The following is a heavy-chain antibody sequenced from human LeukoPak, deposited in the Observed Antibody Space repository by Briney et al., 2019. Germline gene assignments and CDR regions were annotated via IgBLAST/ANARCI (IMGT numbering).Heavy chain of an antibody. V-gene: IGHV3-30*02. Sequence: GGSLRLSCAASGFTSSNYGMHWVRQAPGKGLEWVAFIRYDGSHEYYADSVKGRFTISRDNSKNTLYLQMNSLRAEDTAVYYCARLSGGGFGKYYFDYWGQGILVTVSS. CDR3: ARLSGGGFGKYYFDY. CDR2: IRYDGSHE. J-gene: IGHJ4*02. CDR1: GFTSSNYG. D-gene: IGHD2-15*01.